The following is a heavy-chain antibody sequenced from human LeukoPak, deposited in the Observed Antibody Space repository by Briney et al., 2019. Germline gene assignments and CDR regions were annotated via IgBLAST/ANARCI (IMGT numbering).Heavy chain of an antibody. D-gene: IGHD2-2*01. CDR2: IWYDGSNK. CDR3: ARDQGCTSTDCYSLFFHY. Sequence: GRSLRLCCAPSGFTFSTYGMHWVRQAPGKGLEWVALIWYDGSNKYYADSVKDRFTISRDNYKNTLYLQMDSLRAEDTAVYYCARDQGCTSTDCYSLFFHYWGQGTLVTVSS. V-gene: IGHV3-33*01. CDR1: GFTFSTYG. J-gene: IGHJ4*02.